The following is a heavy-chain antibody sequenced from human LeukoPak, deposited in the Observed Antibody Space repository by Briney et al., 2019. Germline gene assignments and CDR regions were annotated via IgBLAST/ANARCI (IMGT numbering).Heavy chain of an antibody. CDR2: ISGSGGST. J-gene: IGHJ4*02. Sequence: GESLRLSCAASGFTFSSYAMSWVRQAPGKGLEWVSAISGSGGSTYYADSVKGRFTISRDNSKNTLYLQMNSLRAEDTAVYYCAKYTWELPYIDYWGQGALVTVSS. D-gene: IGHD1-26*01. V-gene: IGHV3-23*01. CDR3: AKYTWELPYIDY. CDR1: GFTFSSYA.